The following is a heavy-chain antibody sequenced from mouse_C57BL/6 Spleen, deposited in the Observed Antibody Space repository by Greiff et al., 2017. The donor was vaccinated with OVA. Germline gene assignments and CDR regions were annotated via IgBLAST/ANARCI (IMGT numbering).Heavy chain of an antibody. CDR1: GYTFTSYW. CDR3: ARTDYDYAYAMDY. J-gene: IGHJ4*01. V-gene: IGHV1-55*01. Sequence: QVQLQQPGAELVKPGASVKMSCKASGYTFTSYWITWVKQRPGQGLEWIGDIYPGSGSTNYNEKFKSKATLTVDTSSSTAYMQLSSLTSEDSAVYYCARTDYDYAYAMDYWGQGTSVTVSS. D-gene: IGHD2-4*01. CDR2: IYPGSGST.